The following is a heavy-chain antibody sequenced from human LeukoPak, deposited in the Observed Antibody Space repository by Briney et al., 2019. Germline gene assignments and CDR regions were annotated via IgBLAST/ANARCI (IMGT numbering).Heavy chain of an antibody. CDR3: ARGSHIVVVTGAFDI. D-gene: IGHD2-21*02. CDR2: INPNSGGT. V-gene: IGHV1-2*02. J-gene: IGHJ3*02. Sequence: ASVKVSCKASGYTFTGYYMHWVRQAPGQGLEWMGWINPNSGGTNYAQKFQGRVTMTRDTSISTAYMELSRLRSDDTAVYYCARGSHIVVVTGAFDIWGQGTMVTVSS. CDR1: GYTFTGYY.